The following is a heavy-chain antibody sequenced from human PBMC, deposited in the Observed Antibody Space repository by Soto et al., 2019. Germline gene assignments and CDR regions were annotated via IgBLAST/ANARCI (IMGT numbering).Heavy chain of an antibody. CDR3: ARTSIAAPRARHLQLDY. V-gene: IGHV1-69*13. J-gene: IGHJ4*02. D-gene: IGHD6-6*01. Sequence: SVKVSCKASGVTFSSYAISWVRQAPGQGLEWMGGVIPIFGTANSAQEFQGRVTITADESASTAYMQLSSLRPQDTAVYYCARTSIAAPRARHLQLDYWGQGTLVTVS. CDR1: GVTFSSYA. CDR2: VIPIFGTA.